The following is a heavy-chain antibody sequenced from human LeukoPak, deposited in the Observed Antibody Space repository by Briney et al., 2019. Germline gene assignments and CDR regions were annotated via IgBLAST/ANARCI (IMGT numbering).Heavy chain of an antibody. CDR1: GFTFSSYS. V-gene: IGHV3-21*01. Sequence: GGPLSLSCAVSGFTFSSYSVKCAPHAPGEGGVGVSSISSSSSYIYYADSVKGRFTISRDNAKNSLYLQMNSLRAEDTAVYYCARDRGSGSTGAFDIWGQGTMVTVSS. J-gene: IGHJ3*02. D-gene: IGHD1-26*01. CDR2: ISSSSSYI. CDR3: ARDRGSGSTGAFDI.